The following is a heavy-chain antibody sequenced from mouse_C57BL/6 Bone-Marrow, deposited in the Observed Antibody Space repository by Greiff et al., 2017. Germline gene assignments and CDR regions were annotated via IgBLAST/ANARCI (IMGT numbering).Heavy chain of an antibody. Sequence: VQLQQSGAELARPGASVKLSCKASGYTFTSYGISWVKQRTGQGLEWIGEIYPRSGNTYYNEKFKGKATLTADKSSSTAYMELRSLTYEDSAVYFCARYYSNCPWFAYWGQGTLVTVSA. V-gene: IGHV1-81*01. J-gene: IGHJ3*01. CDR1: GYTFTSYG. CDR2: IYPRSGNT. D-gene: IGHD2-5*01. CDR3: ARYYSNCPWFAY.